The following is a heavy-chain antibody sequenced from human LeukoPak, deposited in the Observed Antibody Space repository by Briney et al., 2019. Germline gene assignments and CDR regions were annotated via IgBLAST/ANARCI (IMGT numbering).Heavy chain of an antibody. V-gene: IGHV4-30-2*01. CDR1: GGSISSGGYS. J-gene: IGHJ3*02. CDR2: IYHSGST. CDR3: ARDNRSSGWYAEHAFDI. D-gene: IGHD6-19*01. Sequence: SETLSLTCTVSGGSISSGGYSWSWIRQPPGKGLEWIGYIYHSGSTYYNPSLKSRVTISVDTSKNQFSLKLSSVTAADTAVYYCARDNRSSGWYAEHAFDIWGQGTMVTVSS.